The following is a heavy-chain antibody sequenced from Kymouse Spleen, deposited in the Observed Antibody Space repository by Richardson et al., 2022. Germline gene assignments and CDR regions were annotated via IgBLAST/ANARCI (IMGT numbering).Heavy chain of an antibody. CDR1: GFTFSSYG. CDR3: AKSSIAARPVVPVIRGWYYYGMDV. J-gene: IGHJ6*02. D-gene: IGHD6-6*01. V-gene: IGHV3-33*01. CDR2: IWYDGSNK. Sequence: QVQLVESGGGVVQPGRSLRLSCAASGFTFSSYGMHWVRQAPGKGLEWVAVIWYDGSNKYYADSVKGRFTISRDNSKNTLYLQMNSLRAEDTAVYYCAKSSIAARPVVPVIRGWYYYGMDVWGQGTTVTVSS.